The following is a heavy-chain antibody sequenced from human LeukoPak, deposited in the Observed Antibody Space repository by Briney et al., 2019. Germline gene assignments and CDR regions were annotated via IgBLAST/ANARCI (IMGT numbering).Heavy chain of an antibody. D-gene: IGHD2-15*01. V-gene: IGHV1-69*13. CDR2: IIPIFGTA. Sequence: SVKVSCKASGGTFSSYAISWVRQAPGQGLEWMGGIIPIFGTANYAQKFQGRVTITADESTSTAYMELSSLRSEGTAVYYCAGDGYCSGGSCYQNWFDPWGQGTLVTVSS. CDR1: GGTFSSYA. J-gene: IGHJ5*02. CDR3: AGDGYCSGGSCYQNWFDP.